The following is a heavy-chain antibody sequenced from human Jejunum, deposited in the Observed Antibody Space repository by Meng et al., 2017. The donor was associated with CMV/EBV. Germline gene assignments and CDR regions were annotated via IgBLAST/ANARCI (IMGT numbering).Heavy chain of an antibody. CDR1: GFTISSNY. D-gene: IGHD3-3*01. Sequence: VQVVESGGGLVEPGGSLRLSCKASGFTISSNYINWVRQAPGKSLEWVSVIFSDEGTRYADSAKGRFTISRDNSKNTVYLQMNDLRVEDTAVYYCARDPFLPKLLWGQGTLVTVSS. CDR3: ARDPFLPKLL. V-gene: IGHV3-66*01. CDR2: IFSDEGT. J-gene: IGHJ4*02.